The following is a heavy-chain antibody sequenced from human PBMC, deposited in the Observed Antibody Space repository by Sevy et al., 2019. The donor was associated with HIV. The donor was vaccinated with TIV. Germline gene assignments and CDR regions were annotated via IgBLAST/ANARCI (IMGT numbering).Heavy chain of an antibody. Sequence: SETLSLTCAVSAGSISSDDYSWSWVRQPPGKGLEWIGYIHDSGSTYYNPSLKSRVSISVDRSKNQYSLKLTSVTAADTAVYYCARTSYGDPHWYFDLWGRGALVTVSS. J-gene: IGHJ2*01. CDR2: IHDSGST. V-gene: IGHV4-30-2*01. D-gene: IGHD4-17*01. CDR3: ARTSYGDPHWYFDL. CDR1: AGSISSDDYS.